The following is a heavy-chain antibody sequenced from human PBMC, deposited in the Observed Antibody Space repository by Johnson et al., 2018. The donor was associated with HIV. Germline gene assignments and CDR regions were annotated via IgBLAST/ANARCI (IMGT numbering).Heavy chain of an antibody. D-gene: IGHD1-26*01. CDR2: ISYDGSNK. V-gene: IGHV3-30*04. CDR1: GFTFSSYA. Sequence: QVQLVESGGGVVQPGRSLRLSCAASGFTFSSYAMHWVRQAPGKGLEWVAVISYDGSNKYYADSVEGRFTISRDNSKNTLYLQMNSLRAEDTAVYYCARAPQWELDLDAFDIGGQGTMVTVSS. CDR3: ARAPQWELDLDAFDI. J-gene: IGHJ3*02.